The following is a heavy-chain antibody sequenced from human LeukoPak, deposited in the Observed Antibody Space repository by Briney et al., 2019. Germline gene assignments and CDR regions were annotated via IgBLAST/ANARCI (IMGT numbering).Heavy chain of an antibody. J-gene: IGHJ4*02. V-gene: IGHV1-18*01. Sequence: ASVKVSCKASGYTFTNYGISWVRQAPGQGLEWMAWISAYNGNTDYAQKFQGRVTVTVDTSTSTAYMELRSLRSDDTAVYYCARSGCSAGSCYSQTVRFDSWGQGTLVTVSS. CDR2: ISAYNGNT. CDR3: ARSGCSAGSCYSQTVRFDS. D-gene: IGHD2-15*01. CDR1: GYTFTNYG.